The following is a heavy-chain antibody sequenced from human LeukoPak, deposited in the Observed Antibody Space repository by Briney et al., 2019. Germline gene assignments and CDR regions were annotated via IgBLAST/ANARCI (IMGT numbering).Heavy chain of an antibody. V-gene: IGHV1-24*01. Sequence: GASVKVSCKVSGYTLTELSMHWVRQAPGKGFEWMGGFDPEDGETIYAQKFQGRVTMTEDTSTDTAYMELSSLRSEDTAVYHCATDPKTDFWSGLYLNWGQGTLVTVSS. CDR3: ATDPKTDFWSGLYLN. J-gene: IGHJ4*02. CDR2: FDPEDGET. D-gene: IGHD3-3*01. CDR1: GYTLTELS.